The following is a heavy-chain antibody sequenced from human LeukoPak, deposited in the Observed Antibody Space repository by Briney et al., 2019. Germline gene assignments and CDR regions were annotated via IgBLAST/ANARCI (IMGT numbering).Heavy chain of an antibody. CDR3: AREAAAGTGTIDY. CDR1: GYTFTGYY. D-gene: IGHD6-13*01. CDR2: INPNSGGT. J-gene: IGHJ4*02. Sequence: ASVKVSCKTSGYTFTGYYMHWVRQAPGQGLEWMGWINPNSGGTNYAQKLQGRVTMTTDTSTSTAYMELRSLRSDDTAVYYCAREAAAGTGTIDYWGQGTLVTVSS. V-gene: IGHV1-2*02.